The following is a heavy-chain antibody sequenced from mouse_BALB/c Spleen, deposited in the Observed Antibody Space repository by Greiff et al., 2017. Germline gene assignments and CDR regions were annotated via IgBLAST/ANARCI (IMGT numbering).Heavy chain of an antibody. D-gene: IGHD4-1*01. Sequence: QVQLQQSGAELARPGASVKLSCKASGYTFTDYYINWVKQRTGQGLEWIGEIYPGSGNTYYNEKFKGKATLTADKSSSTAYMQLSSLTSEDSAVYFCARNWDYFDYWGQGTTLTVSA. CDR1: GYTFTDYY. V-gene: IGHV1-77*01. CDR2: IYPGSGNT. CDR3: ARNWDYFDY. J-gene: IGHJ2*01.